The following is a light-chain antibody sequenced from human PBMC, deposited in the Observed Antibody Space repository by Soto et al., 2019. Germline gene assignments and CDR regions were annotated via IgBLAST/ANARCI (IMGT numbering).Light chain of an antibody. Sequence: SVLTQPASVSGSPGQSITISCTGTSSDVGGYNYVSWYQQHPGKAPKLMIYEVSNRPSGVSNRFSGSKSGNTASLTISGLQAEDEADYYYSSYTSSSTLVFGTGTKVTVL. CDR2: EVS. CDR3: SSYTSSSTLV. J-gene: IGLJ1*01. V-gene: IGLV2-14*01. CDR1: SSDVGGYNY.